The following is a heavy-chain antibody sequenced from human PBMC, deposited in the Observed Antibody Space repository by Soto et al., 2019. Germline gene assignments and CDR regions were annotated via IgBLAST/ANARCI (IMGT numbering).Heavy chain of an antibody. CDR3: ARDWGSFTI. Sequence: EVQLVESGGGLVQPGGSLRLSCAASGFTFSSYSMNWVRQAPGKGLEWVSYISSSSSTIYYADSVKGRFTISRDNAKNALYLQMNSLRAEDTAVYYCARDWGSFTIWGQGTMVTVSS. V-gene: IGHV3-48*01. D-gene: IGHD3-16*01. CDR2: ISSSSSTI. J-gene: IGHJ3*02. CDR1: GFTFSSYS.